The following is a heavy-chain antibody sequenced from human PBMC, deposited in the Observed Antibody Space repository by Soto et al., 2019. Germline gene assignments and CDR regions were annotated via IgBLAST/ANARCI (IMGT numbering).Heavy chain of an antibody. J-gene: IGHJ6*01. D-gene: IGHD6-13*01. CDR2: VKSKTDGETV. CDR1: GFTFSNAW. V-gene: IGHV3-15*01. Sequence: PGGSLRLSCAGSGFTFSNAWMSWVRQAPGKXLEWVGRVKSKTDGETVDYAAPVKGRFTISRDDSKNTTYLQMNSLKTEDTAVYYCTTDTAVTGSWNYYYYGMDVWGQGTTVTVSS. CDR3: TTDTAVTGSWNYYYYGMDV.